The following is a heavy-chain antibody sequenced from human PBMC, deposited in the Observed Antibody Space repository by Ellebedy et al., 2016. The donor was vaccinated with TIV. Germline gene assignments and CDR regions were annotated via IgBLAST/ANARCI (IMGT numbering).Heavy chain of an antibody. J-gene: IGHJ4*02. D-gene: IGHD3-22*01. CDR3: ARDRGVDDSPGY. CDR1: GYTFTRYY. CDR2: ISAYNGNT. V-gene: IGHV1-18*04. Sequence: AASVKVSCKASGYTFTRYYMQWVRQAPGQGLEWMGWISAYNGNTNYAQKLQGRVTMTTDTSTSTAYMELRSLRSDDTAVYYCARDRGVDDSPGYWGQGTLVTVSS.